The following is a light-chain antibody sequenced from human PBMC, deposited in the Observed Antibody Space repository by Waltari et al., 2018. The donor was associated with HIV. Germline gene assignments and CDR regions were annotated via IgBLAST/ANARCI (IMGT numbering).Light chain of an antibody. CDR1: QSVPANY. Sequence: ELVLTQSPGTFSLSPGESVTLSCRASQSVPANYVAWYQQKPAQAPRLLTSAASSRATGIPDRFSGGGSGTDFTLTINSLEPEDFAVYFCQQYGSSLFTFGPGTKVDLK. CDR3: QQYGSSLFT. V-gene: IGKV3-20*01. J-gene: IGKJ3*01. CDR2: AAS.